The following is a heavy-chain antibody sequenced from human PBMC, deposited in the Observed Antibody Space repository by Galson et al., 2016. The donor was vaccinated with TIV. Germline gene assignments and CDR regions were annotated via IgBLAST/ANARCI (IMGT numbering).Heavy chain of an antibody. CDR1: GYMFTAYF. J-gene: IGHJ4*02. V-gene: IGHV1-2*06. Sequence: SVKVSCKASGYMFTAYFIHWVRQAPGQGLEWMGRINPNSGATDYAQKFQGRVTMTRDTSISTAYMELSRLTYDDTAVYYCARSYYYDSSAYYFDCWGQGTLVTVSS. D-gene: IGHD3-22*01. CDR3: ARSYYYDSSAYYFDC. CDR2: INPNSGAT.